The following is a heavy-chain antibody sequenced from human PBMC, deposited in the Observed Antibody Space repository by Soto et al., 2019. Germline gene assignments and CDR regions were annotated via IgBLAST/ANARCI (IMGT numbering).Heavy chain of an antibody. V-gene: IGHV1-46*01. D-gene: IGHD3-22*01. CDR1: GYIFTNHS. CDR3: ARAVYYDISGFSYDY. Sequence: QVQLVQSGAEVKKPGASVKVSCKASGYIFTNHSIDWVRQAPGQGLEWMGIINPSGGSTNYLQKFQGGVTMTRDTSTRIVYMELSSLRSEDTAVYFWARAVYYDISGFSYDYWCQGTLVTVSS. CDR2: INPSGGST. J-gene: IGHJ4*02.